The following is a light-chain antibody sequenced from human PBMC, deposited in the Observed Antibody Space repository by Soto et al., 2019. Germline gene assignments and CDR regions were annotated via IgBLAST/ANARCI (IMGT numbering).Light chain of an antibody. V-gene: IGLV2-11*01. CDR2: DVT. CDR1: SSDVGAYNS. J-gene: IGLJ2*01. CDR3: CSYAGNYVV. Sequence: QSVLTQPASVSGSPGQSITISCTGTSSDVGAYNSVSWYQQHPGKAPKLMIYDVTMRPSGVPDRFSGSKSVNTASLTISGLQSEDEADYYCCSYAGNYVVFGGGTKLTVL.